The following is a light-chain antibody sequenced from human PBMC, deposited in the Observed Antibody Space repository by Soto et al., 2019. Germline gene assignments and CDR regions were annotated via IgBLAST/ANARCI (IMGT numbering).Light chain of an antibody. CDR2: DAS. CDR1: QSISSW. J-gene: IGKJ4*01. V-gene: IGKV1-5*01. Sequence: DIQMTQSPSTLSASVGDRVTITCRASQSISSWLAGYQQKPGKAPKLLIYDASSVESGVPSRFSGSGSGTDFTLTISSLQPDDFAPYYCQQYNSYSVLGFGGGTKVQIK. CDR3: QQYNSYSVLG.